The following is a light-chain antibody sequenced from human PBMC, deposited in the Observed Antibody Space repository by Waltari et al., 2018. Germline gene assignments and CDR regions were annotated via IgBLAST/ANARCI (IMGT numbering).Light chain of an antibody. V-gene: IGLV2-14*01. CDR3: NVKRGSNTVV. J-gene: IGLJ2*01. Sequence: QSALPQPASVSGSPGQSITISCPGGSSDVGGYNYVCWYQQPPGKAPKLMIYDVSNWPSRVFNWFPGSKSGSTASLTISGLQAEDEADYFCNVKRGSNTVVFGGGTKRPVL. CDR2: DVS. CDR1: SSDVGGYNY.